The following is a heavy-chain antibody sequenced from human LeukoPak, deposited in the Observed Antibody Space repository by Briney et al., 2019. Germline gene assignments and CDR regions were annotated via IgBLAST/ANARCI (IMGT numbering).Heavy chain of an antibody. D-gene: IGHD4-11*01. J-gene: IGHJ4*02. Sequence: PGGSVRLSCKASTFTFADYAMSWVRQAPGKGLEWVGFIRSKAFGGTSEYAASVKGRFTISRDDSKSIVYLQMNSLKTEDTAVYYCTRAPYRNYVNLDYWGQGTLVTVSS. CDR2: IRSKAFGGTS. V-gene: IGHV3-49*04. CDR1: TFTFADYA. CDR3: TRAPYRNYVNLDY.